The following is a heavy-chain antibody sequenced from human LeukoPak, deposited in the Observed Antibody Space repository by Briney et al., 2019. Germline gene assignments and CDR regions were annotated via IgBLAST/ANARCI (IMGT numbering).Heavy chain of an antibody. CDR3: ARAGNHLRNKSLQWLIRD. D-gene: IGHD6-19*01. Sequence: GGSLRLSCAAPAVSFGTYGFHWVRQAPGKGPEWLTFISDDGSFEDYADSVKGRFSISRDNSKSTLYLQMASLRVDDTATYYCARAGNHLRNKSLQWLIRDWRLGSLVTVSS. J-gene: IGHJ4*02. CDR2: ISDDGSFE. CDR1: AVSFGTYG. V-gene: IGHV3-30*07.